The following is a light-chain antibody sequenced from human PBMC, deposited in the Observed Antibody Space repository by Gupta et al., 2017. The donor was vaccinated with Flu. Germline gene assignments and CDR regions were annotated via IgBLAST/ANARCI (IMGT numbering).Light chain of an antibody. CDR1: QGIRDY. V-gene: IGKV1-17*01. Sequence: DTVTITGRASQGIRDYFGWYQQKPGRAPKLLISATYNLQSGVPSRFSGTAAGTEFTLTISSLQAEDFATYYCLQQFSYPWTFGQGTKVDIK. J-gene: IGKJ1*01. CDR2: ATY. CDR3: LQQFSYPWT.